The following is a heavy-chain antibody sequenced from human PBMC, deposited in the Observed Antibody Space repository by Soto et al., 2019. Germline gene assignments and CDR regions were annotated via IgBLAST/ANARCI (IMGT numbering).Heavy chain of an antibody. J-gene: IGHJ4*02. CDR2: VHNSGST. D-gene: IGHD2-15*01. V-gene: IGHV4-61*03. CDR1: GASVNSPPYS. CDR3: IGADYGGIVDY. Sequence: QILLQESGPGLVKPSETLSLICAVSGASVNSPPYSWTWVRQPPGKGLEWIGYVHNSGSTKYDPSFQRRVSISLDTSKNHFSLRLTSVTAADAAVYYCIGADYGGIVDYLGQGTLVSVSS.